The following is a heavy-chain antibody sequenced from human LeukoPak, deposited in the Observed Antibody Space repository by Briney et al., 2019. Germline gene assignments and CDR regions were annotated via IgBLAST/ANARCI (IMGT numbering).Heavy chain of an antibody. CDR3: ARHMIAVAGFDY. CDR2: IYYSGST. D-gene: IGHD6-19*01. V-gene: IGHV4-39*01. CDR1: GGSISGSSYY. Sequence: SETLSLTCTVSGGSISGSSYYWGWIRQPPGKGLEWIGSIYYSGSTYYNPSLKSRVTISVDTSKNQFSLKLSSVTAADTAVYYCARHMIAVAGFDYWGQGTLVTVSS. J-gene: IGHJ4*02.